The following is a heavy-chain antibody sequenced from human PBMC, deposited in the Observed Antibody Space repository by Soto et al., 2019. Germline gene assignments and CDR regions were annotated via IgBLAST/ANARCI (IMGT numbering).Heavy chain of an antibody. CDR1: GFTFDDYA. D-gene: IGHD3-10*01. Sequence: EVQLVESGGGLVQPGRSLRLSCAASGFTFDDYAMHWVRQAPGKGLEWVSGISWNSGSIGYAASVKGRFTISRDNAKNSLYLQMNSLRAEDTALYYCAKDGGITMVRGVITKSSGFDYWGQGTLVTVSS. CDR3: AKDGGITMVRGVITKSSGFDY. CDR2: ISWNSGSI. V-gene: IGHV3-9*01. J-gene: IGHJ4*02.